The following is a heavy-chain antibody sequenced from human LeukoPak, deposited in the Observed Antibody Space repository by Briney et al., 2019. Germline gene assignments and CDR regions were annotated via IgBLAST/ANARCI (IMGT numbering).Heavy chain of an antibody. CDR1: GGSISSGGYY. CDR3: ARVTGSFDSSAFDI. Sequence: PSQTLSLTCAVSGGSISSGGYYWSWIRQPPGKGLEWIGEINHSGSTNYNPPLKSRVTISVDTSKNQFSLKLSSVTAADTAVYYCARVTGSFDSSAFDIWGQGTMVTVSS. V-gene: IGHV4-30-2*05. D-gene: IGHD3-22*01. J-gene: IGHJ3*02. CDR2: INHSGST.